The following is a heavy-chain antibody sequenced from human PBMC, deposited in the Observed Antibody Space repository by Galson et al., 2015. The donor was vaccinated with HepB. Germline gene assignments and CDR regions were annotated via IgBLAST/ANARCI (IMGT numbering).Heavy chain of an antibody. CDR1: GFTFSSYA. V-gene: IGHV3-30-3*01. CDR2: ISYDGSNK. J-gene: IGHJ6*02. CDR3: AREQKSYDFWSEGMDV. D-gene: IGHD3-3*01. Sequence: SLRLSCAASGFTFSSYAMHWVRQAPGKGLEWVAVISYDGSNKYYADSVKGRFTISRDNSKNTLYLQMNSLRAEDTAVYYCAREQKSYDFWSEGMDVWGQGTTVTVSS.